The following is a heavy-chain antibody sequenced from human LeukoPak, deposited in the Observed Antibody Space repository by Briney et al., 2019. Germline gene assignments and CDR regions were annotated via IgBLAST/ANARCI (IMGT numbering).Heavy chain of an antibody. J-gene: IGHJ4*02. D-gene: IGHD6-19*01. CDR1: GFTFSWYA. CDR2: ISSNGGST. V-gene: IGHV3-64D*09. Sequence: GGSLRLFCSASGFTFSWYAMHWVRQAPGKGLEYVSTISSNGGSTYYADSVKGRFTISRDNSKNTLYLQMSSLRAEDTAVYYCVKGSSGWYEGYFDYWGQGTLVTVSS. CDR3: VKGSSGWYEGYFDY.